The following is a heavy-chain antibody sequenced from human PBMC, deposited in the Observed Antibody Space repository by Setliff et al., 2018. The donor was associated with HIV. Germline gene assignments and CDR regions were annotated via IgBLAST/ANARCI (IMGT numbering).Heavy chain of an antibody. CDR2: INPKSGGT. Sequence: ASVKVSCKASGYTFTDYYIHWVRQAPGQGLEWMGRINPKSGGTNYVQKFQGRVTMTRDTSINTAYLELSRLRSDDTAVYYCARASREREGKGYYYYMDVWGKGTTVTVSS. J-gene: IGHJ6*03. V-gene: IGHV1-2*06. D-gene: IGHD1-26*01. CDR1: GYTFTDYY. CDR3: ARASREREGKGYYYYMDV.